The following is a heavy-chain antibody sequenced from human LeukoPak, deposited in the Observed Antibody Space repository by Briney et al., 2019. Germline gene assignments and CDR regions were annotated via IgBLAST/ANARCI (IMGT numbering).Heavy chain of an antibody. CDR1: GFTFSSYG. CDR3: ARHTHSKGISRHYYYMDV. Sequence: GGSLRLSCAASGFTFSSYGMHWVRQAPGKGLEWVAFIRYDGSNKYYADSVKGRFTISRDNSKNTLYLQMNSLRAEDTAVYYCARHTHSKGISRHYYYMDVWGKGTRSPSP. J-gene: IGHJ6*03. D-gene: IGHD6-6*01. CDR2: IRYDGSNK. V-gene: IGHV3-30*02.